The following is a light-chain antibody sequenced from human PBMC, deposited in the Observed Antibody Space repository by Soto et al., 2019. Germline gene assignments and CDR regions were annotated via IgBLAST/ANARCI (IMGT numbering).Light chain of an antibody. J-gene: IGLJ2*01. V-gene: IGLV1-40*01. CDR2: GNS. CDR3: QSYDSSLRVV. Sequence: QSVLTQPPSVSGAPGQRVTIXXTGXXXNIGAGYDVHWYQQLPGTAPKLLIYGNSNRPSGVPDRFSGSKSGTSASLAITGLQAEDEADYYCQSYDSSLRVVFGGGTKLTVL. CDR1: XXNIGAGYD.